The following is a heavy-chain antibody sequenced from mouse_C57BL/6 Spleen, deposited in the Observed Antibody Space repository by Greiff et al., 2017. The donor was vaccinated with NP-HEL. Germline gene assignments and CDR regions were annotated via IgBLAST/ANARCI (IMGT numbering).Heavy chain of an antibody. D-gene: IGHD1-1*01. CDR1: GFTFSDYY. J-gene: IGHJ1*03. V-gene: IGHV5-16*01. Sequence: EVQRVESEGGLVQPGSSMKLSCTASGFTFSDYYMAWVRQVPEKGLEWVANINYDGSSTYYLDSLKSRFIISRDNAKNILYLQMSSLKSEDTATYYCARGRGYYYGSTWYFDVWGTGTTVTVSS. CDR3: ARGRGYYYGSTWYFDV. CDR2: INYDGSST.